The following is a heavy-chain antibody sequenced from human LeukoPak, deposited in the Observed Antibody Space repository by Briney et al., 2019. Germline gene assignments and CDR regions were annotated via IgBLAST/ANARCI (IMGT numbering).Heavy chain of an antibody. CDR3: ARWGGLTNFDY. D-gene: IGHD3-10*01. CDR2: IYNDGTS. J-gene: IGHJ4*02. CDR1: GFPVISNY. Sequence: GRSLRLSCAASGFPVISNYMTWVRQAPGKGLEWVSIIYNDGTSYYADSVRGRFIISRDNSENTLYLQMNSLRVEDTAVYYCARWGGLTNFDYWGQGTLVTVSS. V-gene: IGHV3-53*01.